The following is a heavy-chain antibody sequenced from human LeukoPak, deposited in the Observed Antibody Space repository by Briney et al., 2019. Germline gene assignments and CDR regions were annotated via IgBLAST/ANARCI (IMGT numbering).Heavy chain of an antibody. J-gene: IGHJ4*02. V-gene: IGHV3-23*01. CDR2: IRADAVTT. Sequence: GGSLRLSCATSGFIFSHHGMNWVRQAPGKGLEWVSGIRADAVTTYYADSVKGRFIISRDNSKNTVYLQMNSLSAEDTAVYYYAKDPRGSGSSFDYWGQGTLVTVSS. CDR1: GFIFSHHG. D-gene: IGHD3-10*01. CDR3: AKDPRGSGSSFDY.